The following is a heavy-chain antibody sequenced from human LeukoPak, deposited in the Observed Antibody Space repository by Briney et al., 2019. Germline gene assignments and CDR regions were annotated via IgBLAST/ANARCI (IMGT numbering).Heavy chain of an antibody. CDR2: ISYDGSNK. D-gene: IGHD1-26*01. V-gene: IGHV3-30*03. CDR1: GFTFSSYG. CDR3: WYSGRYDAFDI. J-gene: IGHJ3*02. Sequence: GGSLRLSCAASGFTFSSYGMHWVRQAPGKGLEWVAVISYDGSNKCYADSVKGRFTISRDNSKNTLYLQMNSLRAEDTAVYYCWYSGRYDAFDIWGQGTMVTVSS.